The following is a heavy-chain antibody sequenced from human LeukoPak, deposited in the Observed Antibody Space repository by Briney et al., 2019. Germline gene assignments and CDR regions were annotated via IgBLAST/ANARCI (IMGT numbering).Heavy chain of an antibody. V-gene: IGHV1-58*02. CDR3: AARTYYYDSSGYSFDY. CDR1: GFTFTSSA. Sequence: SVKVSCKASGFTFTSSAMQWVRQARGQRLEWIGWIVVGSGNTNYAQKFQERVTITRDMSTSTAYMELSSLRSEDTAVYYCAARTYYYDSSGYSFDYWGQGTLVTVSS. CDR2: IVVGSGNT. J-gene: IGHJ4*02. D-gene: IGHD3-22*01.